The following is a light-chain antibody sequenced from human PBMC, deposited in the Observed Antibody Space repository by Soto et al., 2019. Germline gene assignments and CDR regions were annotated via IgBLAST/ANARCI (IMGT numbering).Light chain of an antibody. V-gene: IGLV1-40*01. CDR2: GNS. CDR1: SSNIGAGFD. Sequence: QSVLTQPPSVSGAPGQRVTISCTGSSSNIGAGFDVHWYQQFPGTAPKLLLFGNSNRPSGVPDRFSGSKSGTSASLVITGLQAEDEADYYCQSFASSLGVFDVFGTGTKVTVL. J-gene: IGLJ1*01. CDR3: QSFASSLGVFDV.